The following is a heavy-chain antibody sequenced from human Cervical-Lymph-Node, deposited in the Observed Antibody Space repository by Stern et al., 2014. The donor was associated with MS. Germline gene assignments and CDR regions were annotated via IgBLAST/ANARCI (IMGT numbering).Heavy chain of an antibody. CDR1: GFIFSKAW. Sequence: EVHLVESGGGLVKPGGSLRLSCAASGFIFSKAWMTWVRQAPGKGLEWVGRIKPRTDGATTNYSTPVQGRFTISRDDSKDTLFLHMNSLKTEDTAVYYCTTDEVANFAHWGQGILVTVSS. CDR2: IKPRTDGATT. J-gene: IGHJ5*02. V-gene: IGHV3-15*01. CDR3: TTDEVANFAH.